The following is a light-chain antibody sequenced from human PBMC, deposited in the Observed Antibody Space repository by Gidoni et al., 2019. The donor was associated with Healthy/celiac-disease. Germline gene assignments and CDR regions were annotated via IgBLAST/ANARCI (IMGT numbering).Light chain of an antibody. CDR2: GAS. J-gene: IGKJ1*01. V-gene: IGKV3-20*01. CDR1: QSVSRSY. CDR3: QQYGSSPKT. Sequence: EIVLTQSPGTLSLSPGERATLFCRASQSVSRSYLAWYRKKPGQAPRLLIYGASSRATGIPDRFSGSGSGTDFTLTISRLEPEDFAVYYCQQYGSSPKTFGQGTKVEIK.